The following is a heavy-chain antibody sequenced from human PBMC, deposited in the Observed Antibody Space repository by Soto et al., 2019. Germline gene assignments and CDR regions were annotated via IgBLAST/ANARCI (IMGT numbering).Heavy chain of an antibody. J-gene: IGHJ4*02. V-gene: IGHV3-23*01. Sequence: GGSLRLSWAASGFTFSRYARSWVRQAPGKGLEWVSAISSGGSSTYYADSVKGRFTISRDNSKNTLYLQMNSLRAEDTAVYYCAKFSYDSSGYLFDYWGQGTLVTVS. D-gene: IGHD3-22*01. CDR3: AKFSYDSSGYLFDY. CDR2: ISSGGSST. CDR1: GFTFSRYA.